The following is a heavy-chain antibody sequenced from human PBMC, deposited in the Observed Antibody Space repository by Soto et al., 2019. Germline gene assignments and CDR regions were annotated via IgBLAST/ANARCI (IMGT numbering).Heavy chain of an antibody. J-gene: IGHJ3*01. CDR1: GFTFPSYA. D-gene: IGHD3-22*01. V-gene: IGHV3-23*01. CDR2: ISGTSGDT. Sequence: GGSLRLSCAASGFTFPSYAMSWVRQSPVKGLEWVSAISGTSGDTYYADSVRGRSTISRDNSKNTLYLQMNSLRAEDTALYYCTRNPNYYDSPKDWGQGTMVTVSS. CDR3: TRNPNYYDSPKD.